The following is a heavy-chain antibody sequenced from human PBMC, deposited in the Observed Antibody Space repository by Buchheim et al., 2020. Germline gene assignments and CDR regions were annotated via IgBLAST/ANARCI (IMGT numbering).Heavy chain of an antibody. Sequence: QVQLVESGGGVVQPGRSLRLSCAASGFTFSSYAMHWVRQAPGKGLEWVAVISYDGSNKYYADSVKGRFTISRDNSKNTLYLQMNSLRAEETAVFYCAREGYFDRSGFNSLSFDYWGQGTL. V-gene: IGHV3-30*04. CDR1: GFTFSSYA. CDR2: ISYDGSNK. CDR3: AREGYFDRSGFNSLSFDY. J-gene: IGHJ4*02. D-gene: IGHD3-22*01.